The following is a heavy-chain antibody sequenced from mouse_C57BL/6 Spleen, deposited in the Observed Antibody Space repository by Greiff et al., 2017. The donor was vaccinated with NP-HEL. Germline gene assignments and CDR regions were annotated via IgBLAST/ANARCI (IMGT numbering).Heavy chain of an antibody. J-gene: IGHJ1*03. Sequence: DVHLVESEGGLVQPGGSMKLSCTASGFTFSDYYMALVRQVPEKGLEWVANINYDGSSTYYLDSLKSRFIISRDNAKNILYLQMSSLKSEDTATYYCAREYDGYFRYFDVWGTGTTVTVSS. CDR2: INYDGSST. V-gene: IGHV5-16*01. CDR1: GFTFSDYY. CDR3: AREYDGYFRYFDV. D-gene: IGHD2-3*01.